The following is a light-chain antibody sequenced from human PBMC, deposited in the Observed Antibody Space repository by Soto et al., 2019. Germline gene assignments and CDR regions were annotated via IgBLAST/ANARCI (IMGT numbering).Light chain of an antibody. CDR3: QQSYSTSWT. Sequence: SQMRQSLPSLSATVEQRVTITCRASQSFSSYLTWYQQKPGKAPKLLIYAASSLQSGVPSRFSGSGSGTDFTLTISSLQSEDFATYYCQQSYSTSWTFGQGT. CDR1: QSFSSY. V-gene: IGKV1-39*01. J-gene: IGKJ1*01. CDR2: AAS.